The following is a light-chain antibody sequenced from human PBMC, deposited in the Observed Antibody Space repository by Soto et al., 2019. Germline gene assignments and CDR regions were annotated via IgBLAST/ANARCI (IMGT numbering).Light chain of an antibody. CDR2: QDS. V-gene: IGLV3-1*01. CDR1: KLGDKY. J-gene: IGLJ2*01. CDR3: QAWDSTTVL. Sequence: SYELTQPPSVSVSPGQTASITCSGDKLGDKYTCWYQQKPGQSPVLVIYQDSKRPSGIPERFSGSNSGNTATLTISGTQPMDEGAYYCQAWDSTTVLFGGGTKVTVL.